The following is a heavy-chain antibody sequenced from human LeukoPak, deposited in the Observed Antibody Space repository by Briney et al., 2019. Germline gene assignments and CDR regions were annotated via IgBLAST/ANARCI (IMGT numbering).Heavy chain of an antibody. V-gene: IGHV4-34*01. CDR3: ARGLVTHVGLWNN. CDR1: GGSISGYY. D-gene: IGHD1/OR15-1a*01. J-gene: IGHJ4*02. CDR2: INHSGST. Sequence: SETLSLTCAVYGGSISGYYWSWIRQPPGKGLEWLGEINHSGSTNYNPSLKSRVTISLDTSKNQFSLKLNSVTAADTAVYYCARGLVTHVGLWNNWGPGSLVTVSS.